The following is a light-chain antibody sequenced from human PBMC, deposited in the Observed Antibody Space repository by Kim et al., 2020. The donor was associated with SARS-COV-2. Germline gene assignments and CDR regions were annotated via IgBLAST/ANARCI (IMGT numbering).Light chain of an antibody. J-gene: IGKJ5*01. CDR1: TTVRSGY. CDR2: DAS. Sequence: SPGERTTLSCRASTTVRSGYLAWYQLKPGQAPRLVMYDASSRAAGIPDRFSGSGSGTDFTLTISRLEPEDFAVYYCQQYTSSPITFGQGTRLEIK. V-gene: IGKV3-20*01. CDR3: QQYTSSPIT.